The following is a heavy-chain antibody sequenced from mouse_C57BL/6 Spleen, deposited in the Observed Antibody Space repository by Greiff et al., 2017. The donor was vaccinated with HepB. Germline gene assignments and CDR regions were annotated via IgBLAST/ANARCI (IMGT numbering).Heavy chain of an antibody. CDR2: INPGSGGT. CDR1: GYAFTNYL. Sequence: QVQLQQSGAELVRPGTSVKVSCKASGYAFTNYLIEWVKQRPGQGLEWIGVINPGSGGTNYNEKFKGKATLTADKSSSTAYMQLSSLTSEDSAVYLCARQWSYAMDYWGQGTSVTVSS. D-gene: IGHD1-3*01. V-gene: IGHV1-54*01. J-gene: IGHJ4*01. CDR3: ARQWSYAMDY.